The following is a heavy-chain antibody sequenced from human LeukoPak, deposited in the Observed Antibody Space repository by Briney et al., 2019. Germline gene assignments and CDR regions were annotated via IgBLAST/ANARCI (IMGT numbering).Heavy chain of an antibody. Sequence: ASVKVSCKASGYTFTSYGISWVRQAPGQRLEWMGWISAYNGNTNYVQKFQGRVTMTTDTSTSTAYMKLRSLRYEEMDMFYCARSSVYCSRSLCYSPDYWGQGTLVTVSS. CDR1: GYTFTSYG. CDR2: ISAYNGNT. CDR3: ARSSVYCSRSLCYSPDY. D-gene: IGHD2-8*01. J-gene: IGHJ4*02. V-gene: IGHV1-18*03.